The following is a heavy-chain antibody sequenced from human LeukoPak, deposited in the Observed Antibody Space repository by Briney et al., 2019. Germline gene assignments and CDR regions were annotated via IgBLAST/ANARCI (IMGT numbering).Heavy chain of an antibody. CDR3: AIKLSSGGY. D-gene: IGHD3-22*01. CDR2: VSPNSANT. Sequence: ASVKLSCKASGGTFSSYAISWVRQAPGQGLEWMGWVSPNSANTAYAQKFQGRVTMTRNTSISTAYMELSSLRSEDTAVYYCAIKLSSGGYWGQGTLVTVSS. J-gene: IGHJ4*02. CDR1: GGTFSSYA. V-gene: IGHV1-8*02.